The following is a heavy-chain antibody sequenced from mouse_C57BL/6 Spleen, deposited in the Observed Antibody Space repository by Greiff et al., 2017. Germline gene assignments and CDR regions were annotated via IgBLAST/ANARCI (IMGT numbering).Heavy chain of an antibody. CDR1: GYTFTSYW. CDR2: IDPSDGYT. J-gene: IGHJ1*03. D-gene: IGHD1-1*02. Sequence: QVQLQQPGAELVKPGASVKLSCKASGYTFTSYWMQWVKQRPGQGLEWIGEIDPSDGYTNYNKKFKGKATLTVDTSSSTAYMQLSSLTSEDSAVYYCARGGSRWYFDVWGTGTTVTVSS. CDR3: ARGGSRWYFDV. V-gene: IGHV1-50*01.